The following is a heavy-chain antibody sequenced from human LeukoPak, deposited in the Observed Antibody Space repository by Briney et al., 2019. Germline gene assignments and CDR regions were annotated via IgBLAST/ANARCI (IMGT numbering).Heavy chain of an antibody. CDR1: RYTFTDYY. V-gene: IGHV1-2*02. CDR3: ARDGGDNWNFLDY. Sequence: ASVKVSCKASRYTFTDYYIQWVRQAPGQGLEWMGWINPISGATSYAQKFQGRVTMTRDTSISTAYMELSRLTSDDTGMYYCARDGGDNWNFLDYWGQGTLVTVSS. D-gene: IGHD1-7*01. J-gene: IGHJ4*02. CDR2: INPISGAT.